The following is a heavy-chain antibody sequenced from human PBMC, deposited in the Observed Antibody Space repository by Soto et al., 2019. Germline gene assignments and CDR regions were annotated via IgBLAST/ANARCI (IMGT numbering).Heavy chain of an antibody. Sequence: PGGSLRLSCAASGFSFSDYYMSWIRQVPGKGLEWVSYISSNDDTIDYADSVKGRFTISRDNAKNSLFLQMNSLRAEDTAVYWCAREYDSRYHYYLDYWGQGTLVTVSS. CDR3: AREYDSRYHYYLDY. J-gene: IGHJ4*02. V-gene: IGHV3-11*01. CDR2: ISSNDDTI. CDR1: GFSFSDYY. D-gene: IGHD3-22*01.